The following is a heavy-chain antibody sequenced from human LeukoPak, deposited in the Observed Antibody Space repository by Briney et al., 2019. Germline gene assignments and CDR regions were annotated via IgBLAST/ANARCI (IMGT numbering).Heavy chain of an antibody. D-gene: IGHD5-18*01. CDR2: INPSGGST. Sequence: ASVKVSCKASGYTFTSYYMHWVRQAPGQGLEWMGIINPSGGSTSYAQKFQGRVTMTRDTSTSTVYMELSSLRSEDTAVYYCARHLSGVTGYTYGRGIDYWGQGTLVTVSS. CDR1: GYTFTSYY. J-gene: IGHJ4*02. V-gene: IGHV1-46*01. CDR3: ARHLSGVTGYTYGRGIDY.